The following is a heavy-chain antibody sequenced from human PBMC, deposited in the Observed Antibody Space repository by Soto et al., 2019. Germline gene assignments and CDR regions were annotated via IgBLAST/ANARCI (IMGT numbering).Heavy chain of an antibody. CDR2: IIPIFGTA. V-gene: IGHV1-69*06. J-gene: IGHJ5*02. CDR1: GGPFSSYA. Sequence: GASVKVSCKASGGPFSSYAISWVRQAPGQGLEWMGGIIPIFGTANYAQKFQGRVTITADKSTSTAYMELSSLRSEDTAVYYCAKAPGNNWNYTNWFDPWGQGTLVTVSS. CDR3: AKAPGNNWNYTNWFDP. D-gene: IGHD1-7*01.